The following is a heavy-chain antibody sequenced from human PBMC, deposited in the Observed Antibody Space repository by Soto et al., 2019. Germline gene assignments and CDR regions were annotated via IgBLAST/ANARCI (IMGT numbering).Heavy chain of an antibody. CDR1: GGTSTRYA. D-gene: IGHD3-3*01. Sequence: QERLVQSGAEVRKPGSSVKVSCKVTGGTSTRYAINWVRQAPGQGLEWMGGIVPMFGTSKDAQKFQGRVTISAGTSTNIAYIELISLRSEGTAVYYCNRGLEYDFWSGYLWGQGTMVSVSS. V-gene: IGHV1-69*06. CDR2: IVPMFGTS. J-gene: IGHJ3*01. CDR3: NRGLEYDFWSGYL.